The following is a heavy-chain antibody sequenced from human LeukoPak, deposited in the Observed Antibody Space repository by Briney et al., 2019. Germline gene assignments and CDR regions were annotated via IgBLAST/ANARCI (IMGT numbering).Heavy chain of an antibody. CDR3: ARGGYSYGSVWFDP. J-gene: IGHJ5*02. Sequence: SETLSLTCTVSGGSISSYYWSWIRQLPGKGLEWIGYIYYSGSTNYNPSLKSRVTISVDTSKNQFSLKLSSVTAADTAVYYCARGGYSYGSVWFDPWGQGTLVTVSS. V-gene: IGHV4-59*01. CDR2: IYYSGST. CDR1: GGSISSYY. D-gene: IGHD5-18*01.